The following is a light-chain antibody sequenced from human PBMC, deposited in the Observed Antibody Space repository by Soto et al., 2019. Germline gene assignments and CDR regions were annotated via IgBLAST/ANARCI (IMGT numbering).Light chain of an antibody. CDR2: GAS. V-gene: IGKV3-15*01. CDR1: QAVSSN. CDR3: QQYNNWPIT. J-gene: IGKJ1*01. Sequence: IGITQSPATPSVAPGERGTLPRRASQAVSSNLAWYQQKPGQAPRLLIYGASTRATGIPARFSGSGSGTEFTLTISSLQSEDFAVYYCQQYNNWPITFGQGTKVDIK.